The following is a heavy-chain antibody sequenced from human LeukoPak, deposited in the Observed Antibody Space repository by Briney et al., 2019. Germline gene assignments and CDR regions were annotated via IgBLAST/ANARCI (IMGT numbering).Heavy chain of an antibody. D-gene: IGHD5-12*01. Sequence: GASVKVSCKASGFTFTSYAMHWVRQAPGQRLEWMGWINAGNGNTKYSQKFQGRVTITRDTSASTAYMELSSLRSEDTAVYYCARDNTYRGYDLNDAFDIWGQGTMDTVSS. CDR2: INAGNGNT. CDR3: ARDNTYRGYDLNDAFDI. CDR1: GFTFTSYA. V-gene: IGHV1-3*01. J-gene: IGHJ3*02.